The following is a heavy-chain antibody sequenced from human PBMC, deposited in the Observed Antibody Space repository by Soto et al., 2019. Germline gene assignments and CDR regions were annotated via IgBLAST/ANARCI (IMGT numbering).Heavy chain of an antibody. CDR3: AKDLNRVVGDYVP. D-gene: IGHD4-17*01. V-gene: IGHV3-23*03. J-gene: IGHJ4*02. Sequence: GGSLRLSCAASGFTFSSYAMSWVRQAPGKGLEWVSVIYSCGSTYYADSVKGRFTISRDNSKNTLYLQMNSLRAEDTAVYYCAKDLNRVVGDYVPWGQGTLVTVSS. CDR1: GFTFSSYA. CDR2: IYSCGST.